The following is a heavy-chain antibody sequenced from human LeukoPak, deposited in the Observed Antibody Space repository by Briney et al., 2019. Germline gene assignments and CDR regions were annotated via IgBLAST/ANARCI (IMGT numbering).Heavy chain of an antibody. D-gene: IGHD2-2*01. J-gene: IGHJ6*03. Sequence: GGSLRLSCAASGFTFSSYAMTWVRQAPGKGLEWVSAISGSGGSTYYADSVKGRFTISRDNSKSTLYLQMNSLRAEDTAVYYCANPFSTPRSNYYIDVWGKGTTVTVSS. CDR1: GFTFSSYA. CDR2: ISGSGGST. V-gene: IGHV3-23*01. CDR3: ANPFSTPRSNYYIDV.